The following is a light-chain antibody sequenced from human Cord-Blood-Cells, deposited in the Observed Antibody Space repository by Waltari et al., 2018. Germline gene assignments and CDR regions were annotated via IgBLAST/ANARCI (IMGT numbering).Light chain of an antibody. CDR3: KEDNSYSPWT. CDR2: DAS. J-gene: IGKJ1*01. CDR1: QSISSW. Sequence: DIQMTQSPSTLSASVGDRVTITCRASQSISSWLAWYQQKPGKAPKLLIYDASSLESGVPSRFSGSGSGTLCALTISSQQPDDLGTCDCKEDNSYSPWTCGQGTNVEIK. V-gene: IGKV1-5*01.